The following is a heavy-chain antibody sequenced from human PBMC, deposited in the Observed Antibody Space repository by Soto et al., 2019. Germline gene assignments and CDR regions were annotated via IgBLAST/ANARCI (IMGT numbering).Heavy chain of an antibody. Sequence: GGSLRLSCADSGFTVNNYAMSRDRQAPGKGMEWASALTGSGRSTYYADSVKGRFTISRDNSKNTLYLQMITLRVEDTDVYYCATLPFRWGG. CDR3: ATLPFRW. CDR2: LTGSGRST. CDR1: GFTVNNYA. J-gene: IGHJ1*01. V-gene: IGHV3-23*01.